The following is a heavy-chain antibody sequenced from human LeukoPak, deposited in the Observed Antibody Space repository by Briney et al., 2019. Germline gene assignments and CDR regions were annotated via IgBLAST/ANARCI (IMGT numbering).Heavy chain of an antibody. CDR1: GFTFSSYG. D-gene: IGHD2-15*01. CDR3: RLVAAAEY. V-gene: IGHV3-30*02. J-gene: IGHJ4*02. CDR2: IRNDGTNK. Sequence: GGSLRLSCAAPGFTFSSYGIHWVRPAPGKGLEWVAFIRNDGTNKYYVDSVKGRFTISRDNSKNTLYLQMNSLRAEDTAMYYCRLVAAAEYWGQGTLVTVSS.